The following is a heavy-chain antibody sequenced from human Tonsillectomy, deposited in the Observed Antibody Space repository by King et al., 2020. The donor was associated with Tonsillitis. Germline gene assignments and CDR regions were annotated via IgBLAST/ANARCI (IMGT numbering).Heavy chain of an antibody. V-gene: IGHV3-7*03. CDR1: GFIFSSYW. CDR2: IKPDGSDK. D-gene: IGHD3-22*01. CDR3: ARKLYYYDRGDWGGFDP. J-gene: IGHJ5*02. Sequence: VQLVESGGALVQPGGSLRLSCAASGFIFSSYWMSWVRQAPGKGLEWVANIKPDGSDKYYVDSVKGRFTISRDNAKNSLYLQMNSLRAEDTAVYYCARKLYYYDRGDWGGFDPWGKGTLVTVSS.